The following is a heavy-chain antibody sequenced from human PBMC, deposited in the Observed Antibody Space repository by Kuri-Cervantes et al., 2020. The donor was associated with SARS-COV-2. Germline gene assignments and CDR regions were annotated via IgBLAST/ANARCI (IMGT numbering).Heavy chain of an antibody. D-gene: IGHD2-2*02. V-gene: IGHV3-21*01. CDR3: ARICSSTSCYTGWGYYYYGMDV. CDR2: ISSSRPYI. Sequence: GGSLRLSCVGSGFTFNTYSLNWVRQAPGKGLEWVASISSSRPYIFYADSVKGRFTVSRDNAKKSLFLQMNSLRAEDTAVYYCARICSSTSCYTGWGYYYYGMDVWGQGTTVTVSS. CDR1: GFTFNTYS. J-gene: IGHJ6*02.